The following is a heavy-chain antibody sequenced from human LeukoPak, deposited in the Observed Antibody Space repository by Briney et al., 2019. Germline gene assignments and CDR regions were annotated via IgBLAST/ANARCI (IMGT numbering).Heavy chain of an antibody. CDR1: GFTFSNYG. Sequence: PGGSLRLSCAASGFTFSNYGLHWVRQAPGKGLEWVAVISSDGANQYYADSVKGRFTISRDNAKNILYLQMNSLRGEDTAVYYCARGGDYYDSSVDYWGQGTLVTVSS. D-gene: IGHD3-22*01. V-gene: IGHV3-30-3*01. CDR2: ISSDGANQ. CDR3: ARGGDYYDSSVDY. J-gene: IGHJ4*02.